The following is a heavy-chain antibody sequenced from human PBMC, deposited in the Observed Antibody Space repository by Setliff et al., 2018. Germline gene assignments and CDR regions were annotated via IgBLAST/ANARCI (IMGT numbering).Heavy chain of an antibody. D-gene: IGHD2-2*01. CDR2: IYPGDSDT. V-gene: IGHV5-51*01. Sequence: GESLKISCKASGYIFTNYWIGWVRQMPGKGLEWMGVIYPGDSDTRYSPSFQGQVTISADKSINTAYLQWSSLKASDTAIYYCTRHENRNKCTSSSCYRENDAFDVWGQGAMVTVS. J-gene: IGHJ3*01. CDR1: GYIFTNYW. CDR3: TRHENRNKCTSSSCYRENDAFDV.